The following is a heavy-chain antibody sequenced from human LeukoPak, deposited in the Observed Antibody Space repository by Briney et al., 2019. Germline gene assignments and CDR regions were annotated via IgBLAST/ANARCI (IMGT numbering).Heavy chain of an antibody. V-gene: IGHV3-23*01. D-gene: IGHD2-2*02. CDR2: ISGSGGST. CDR1: GFTFSIFA. Sequence: GGSLRLSCAASGFTFSIFAMSWFRQAPGKGLEWVSAISGSGGSTYYADSVRGRFTISRDNSKNTLYLQMNSLRAEDTAVYYCAKDLSAVVVPAAIPVAAYIPNWFDPWGQGTLVTVSS. J-gene: IGHJ5*02. CDR3: AKDLSAVVVPAAIPVAAYIPNWFDP.